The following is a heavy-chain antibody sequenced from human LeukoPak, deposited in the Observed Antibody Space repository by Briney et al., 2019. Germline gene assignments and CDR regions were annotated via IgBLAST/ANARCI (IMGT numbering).Heavy chain of an antibody. J-gene: IGHJ6*03. D-gene: IGHD6-6*01. V-gene: IGHV4-38-2*02. CDR1: GYSISSGYY. Sequence: SETLSLTCTVSGYSISSGYYWGWIRQPPGKGLEWIGSIYHSGSTNYNPSLKSRVTISVDTSKNQFSLKLSSVTAADTAVYYCASSSSSVPYYYYYMDVWGKGTTVTVSS. CDR2: IYHSGST. CDR3: ASSSSSVPYYYYYMDV.